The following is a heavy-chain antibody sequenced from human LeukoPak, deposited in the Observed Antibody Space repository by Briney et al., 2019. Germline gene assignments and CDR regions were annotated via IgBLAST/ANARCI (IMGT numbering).Heavy chain of an antibody. V-gene: IGHV3-23*01. CDR2: VSGSGATT. J-gene: IGHJ5*02. D-gene: IGHD1-7*01. CDR1: GFTFSNYA. Sequence: GGSLRLSCAASGFTFSNYAMRWVRQDPGKGLAWVSTVSGSGATTYYADSVKGRFTISRDNSKNTLYLQMNSLRAEDTAVYYCASRGITGTTSYNYFDPWGQGTLVTVSS. CDR3: ASRGITGTTSYNYFDP.